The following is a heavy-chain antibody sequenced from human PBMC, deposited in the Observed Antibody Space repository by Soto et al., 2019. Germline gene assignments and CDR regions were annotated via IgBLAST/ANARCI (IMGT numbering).Heavy chain of an antibody. Sequence: GAPVKVSSKGSGYTFTRDAMHWLRQDAGQRPEWMGWINAGNGNTKYSQKFQARVTITREISASTVYMEMISLRYEHTAVYFCASVTDYFDTISYSREYFRRCGQGPPGTVSS. D-gene: IGHD3-22*01. J-gene: IGHJ1*01. CDR2: INAGNGNT. V-gene: IGHV1-3*01. CDR1: GYTFTRDA. CDR3: ASVTDYFDTISYSREYFRR.